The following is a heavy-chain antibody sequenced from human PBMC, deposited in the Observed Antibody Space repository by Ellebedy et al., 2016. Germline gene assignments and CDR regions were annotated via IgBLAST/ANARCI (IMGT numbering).Heavy chain of an antibody. V-gene: IGHV4-39*01. CDR1: GGSISSSSCY. CDR2: IYYSGST. J-gene: IGHJ4*02. D-gene: IGHD1-26*01. Sequence: SETLSLTCTVSGGSISSSSCYWGWIRQPPGTGLEWIGGIYYSGSTYYNPSLKSRVTISVDTSKNQFSLKLRSVTAADTAVYYCARVASGNYVYWGQGTLVTVSS. CDR3: ARVASGNYVY.